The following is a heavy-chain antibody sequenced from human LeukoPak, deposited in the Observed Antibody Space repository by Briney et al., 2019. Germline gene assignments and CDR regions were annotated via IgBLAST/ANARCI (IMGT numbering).Heavy chain of an antibody. CDR2: IWYDGSNK. Sequence: GGSLRLSCAASGFTFSSYGMHWVRQAPGKGLEWVAVIWYDGSNKYYADSVKGRFTISRDNSKNTLYLQMNSLRAEDTAVYYCARASYYYDSSGSYYFDYWGQGTLVTVS. CDR3: ARASYYYDSSGSYYFDY. CDR1: GFTFSSYG. J-gene: IGHJ4*02. V-gene: IGHV3-33*01. D-gene: IGHD3-22*01.